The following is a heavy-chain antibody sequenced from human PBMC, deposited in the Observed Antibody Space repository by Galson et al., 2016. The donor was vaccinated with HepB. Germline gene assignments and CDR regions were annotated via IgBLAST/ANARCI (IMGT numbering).Heavy chain of an antibody. CDR1: GGSFSSYA. CDR3: AREGSGLTFDY. CDR2: IIPIFGTA. V-gene: IGHV1-69*06. D-gene: IGHD1-14*01. Sequence: SVKVSCKASGGSFSSYAISWVRQAPGQGLQWMGGIIPIFGTANYAQKFQGSVTITADKSTSTAYMELSSLGSEDTAVYYCAREGSGLTFDYWGQGTLVTVSS. J-gene: IGHJ4*02.